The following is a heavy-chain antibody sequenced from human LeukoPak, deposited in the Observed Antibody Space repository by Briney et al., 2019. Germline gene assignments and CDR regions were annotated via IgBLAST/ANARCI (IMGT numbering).Heavy chain of an antibody. CDR3: AREPQLTCYDFWSGSHWYFDL. CDR2: IYTSGST. CDR1: GGSISSYY. V-gene: IGHV4-4*07. Sequence: SETLSLTCTVSGGSISSYYWSWIRQPAGKGLEWIGRIYTSGSTNYNPSLKSRVTISVDTSKNQFSLKLSSVTAADTAVYYCAREPQLTCYDFWSGSHWYFDLWGRGTLVTVSS. J-gene: IGHJ2*01. D-gene: IGHD3-3*01.